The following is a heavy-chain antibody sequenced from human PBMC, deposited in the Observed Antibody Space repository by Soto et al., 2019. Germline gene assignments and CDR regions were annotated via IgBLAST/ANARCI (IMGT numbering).Heavy chain of an antibody. D-gene: IGHD1-26*01. Sequence: QVQLQESGPRLVRPSGTLSLTCAVSGGSVSSTNWWSWVRQPPGKGLEWIGEIFHSGSTNYNPSPESRVTLSVDKSKNQLSLKLTSVTAADTAVYYCATSGPYYREFQLWGQGTLVSVSS. J-gene: IGHJ1*01. V-gene: IGHV4-4*02. CDR2: IFHSGST. CDR1: GGSVSSTNW. CDR3: ATSGPYYREFQL.